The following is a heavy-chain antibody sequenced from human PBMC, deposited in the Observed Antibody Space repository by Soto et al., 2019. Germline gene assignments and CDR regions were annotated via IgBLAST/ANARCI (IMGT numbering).Heavy chain of an antibody. CDR1: GGSFSGYY. CDR3: ARNYGDYVDY. Sequence: SETRSLTCAVYGGSFSGYYWSWIRQPPGKGLEWIGEINHSGSTNYNPSLKSRITISVDTSKNQFSLKLSSVTAADTAVYYCARNYGDYVDYWGQGTLVTVSS. J-gene: IGHJ4*02. D-gene: IGHD4-17*01. V-gene: IGHV4-34*01. CDR2: INHSGST.